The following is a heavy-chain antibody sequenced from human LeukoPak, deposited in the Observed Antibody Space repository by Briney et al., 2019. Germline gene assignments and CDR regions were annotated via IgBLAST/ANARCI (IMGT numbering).Heavy chain of an antibody. Sequence: ASVKVSCKTSGYMFISYSLTWVRKARGQGLEWMGWIRVFSGHTDYAEKLQGRLNLTMDTSTDTAYLELTSLTSDGTAIYYCARGGGGSPWLDFWGQGSQVTVSS. V-gene: IGHV1-18*01. CDR3: ARGGGGSPWLDF. CDR2: IRVFSGHT. D-gene: IGHD2-15*01. CDR1: GYMFISYS. J-gene: IGHJ5*01.